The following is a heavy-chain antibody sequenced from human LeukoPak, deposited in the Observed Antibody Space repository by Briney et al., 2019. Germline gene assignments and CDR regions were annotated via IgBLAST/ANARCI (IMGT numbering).Heavy chain of an antibody. D-gene: IGHD6-19*01. J-gene: IGHJ4*02. CDR2: ISSSSSTI. V-gene: IGHV3-48*02. CDR3: ARTPPQYSSGWYFDY. Sequence: PGGSLRLSCAASGFTFSSYSMNWVRQAPGKGLEWVSYISSSSSTIYYADSVKGRFTISRDNAKNSLYLQMNSLRDEDTAVYYCARTPPQYSSGWYFDYWGQGTLVTVSS. CDR1: GFTFSSYS.